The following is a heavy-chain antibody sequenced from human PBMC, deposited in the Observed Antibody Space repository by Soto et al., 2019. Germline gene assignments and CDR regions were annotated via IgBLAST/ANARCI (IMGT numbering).Heavy chain of an antibody. CDR1: GCSSVGSSGY. Sequence: PSLTIRLTWTFAGCSSVGSSGYWGWIRQPPGKGLEWIGSIYYSGSTYYNPSLKSRVTISVDTSKNQFSLKLSSVTAADTAVYYCARHYPSGSYPYYYSGMDVWGQGTTVTVSS. CDR2: IYYSGST. J-gene: IGHJ6*02. D-gene: IGHD1-26*01. CDR3: ARHYPSGSYPYYYSGMDV. V-gene: IGHV4-39*01.